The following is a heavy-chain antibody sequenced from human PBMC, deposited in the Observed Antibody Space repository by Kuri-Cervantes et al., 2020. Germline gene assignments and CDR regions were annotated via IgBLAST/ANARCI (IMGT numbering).Heavy chain of an antibody. D-gene: IGHD2-15*01. J-gene: IGHJ4*02. Sequence: GESLKISCAASGFNFRSYEMIWVRQAPGKGLEWVSYITSTGSTIYCADSVKGRFTISRDNAKNSLYLQMNSLRAEDTAVYYCARDGCSCGSCYSFDYWGQGTLVTVSS. V-gene: IGHV3-48*03. CDR2: ITSTGSTI. CDR3: ARDGCSCGSCYSFDY. CDR1: GFNFRSYE.